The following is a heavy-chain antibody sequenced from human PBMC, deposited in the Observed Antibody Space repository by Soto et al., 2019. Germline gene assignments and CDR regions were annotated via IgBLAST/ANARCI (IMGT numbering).Heavy chain of an antibody. Sequence: GGSLRLSCAASGFTFSDYYMSWIRQAPGKGLEWVSYISSSGSTIYYADSVKGRFTISRDNAKNSLYLQMNSLRAEDTAVYYCARYRNVNIVATIGGDYWGQGTLVTVSS. CDR3: ARYRNVNIVATIGGDY. CDR2: ISSSGSTI. J-gene: IGHJ4*02. V-gene: IGHV3-11*01. CDR1: GFTFSDYY. D-gene: IGHD5-12*01.